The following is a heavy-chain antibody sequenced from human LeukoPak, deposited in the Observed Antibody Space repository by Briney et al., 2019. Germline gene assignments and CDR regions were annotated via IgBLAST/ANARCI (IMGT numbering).Heavy chain of an antibody. CDR3: ARGGYYDSSGYYPLAPYLSLYGMDV. Sequence: PSETLSLTCTVSGVSINTYYWSWIRQPPGKGLEWIGYIFYSRSTNYNHSLKSRVPISVETSKTQFSRKLSSVPAADTAVYYCARGGYYDSSGYYPLAPYLSLYGMDVWGKGATVTVS. J-gene: IGHJ6*04. CDR1: GVSINTYY. D-gene: IGHD3-22*01. CDR2: IFYSRST. V-gene: IGHV4-59*01.